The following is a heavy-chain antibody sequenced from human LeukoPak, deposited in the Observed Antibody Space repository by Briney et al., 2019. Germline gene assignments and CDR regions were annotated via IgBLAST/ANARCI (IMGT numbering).Heavy chain of an antibody. CDR3: ASGTTDIVVVPATLRNYYFDY. CDR2: IIPMFGTA. CDR1: GGTFSSYE. J-gene: IGHJ4*02. D-gene: IGHD2-2*01. V-gene: IGHV1-69*06. Sequence: SVKVSCKASGGTFSSYEISWVRQAPGQGLEWMGGIIPMFGTAKYAQKFQGRVTITADKSTSSAYMELSSLRSEDTAVYYCASGTTDIVVVPATLRNYYFDYWGQGTLVTVSS.